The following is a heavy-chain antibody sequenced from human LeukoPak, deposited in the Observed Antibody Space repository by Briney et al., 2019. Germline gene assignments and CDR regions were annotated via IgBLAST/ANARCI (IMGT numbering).Heavy chain of an antibody. CDR2: ISLSSGTI. J-gene: IGHJ4*02. CDR3: ASDRGYCSGGSCYTYYFDY. Sequence: GGSLRLSCAASGFTFSSYCMNWVRQAPGKGLEWISYISLSSGTIYYADSVKGRFTISRDNAKNSLYLQMNSLRDEDTAVYYCASDRGYCSGGSCYTYYFDYWGQGTLVTVSS. CDR1: GFTFSSYC. V-gene: IGHV3-48*02. D-gene: IGHD2-15*01.